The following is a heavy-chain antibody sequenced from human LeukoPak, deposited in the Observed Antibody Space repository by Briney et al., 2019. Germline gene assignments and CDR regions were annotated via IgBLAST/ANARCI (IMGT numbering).Heavy chain of an antibody. CDR2: IIPIFGTA. V-gene: IGHV1-69*13. CDR3: ARGRELLRDAFDI. CDR1: GGTFSSYA. J-gene: IGHJ3*02. Sequence: GASVKVSCKASGGTFSSYAISWVRQAPGQGLEWMGGIIPIFGTANHAQKFQGRVTITADESTSTAYMELSSLRSEDTAVYYCARGRELLRDAFDIWGQGTMVTVSS. D-gene: IGHD1-26*01.